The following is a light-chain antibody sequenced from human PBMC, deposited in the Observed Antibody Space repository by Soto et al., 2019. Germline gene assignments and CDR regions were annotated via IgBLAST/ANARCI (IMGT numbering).Light chain of an antibody. Sequence: DTVMTQSPDSLAVSLGERATINCKSSQSVLYSSDNKNYLAWYQQKPGQPPKLLIYWASTRESGVPERFSGSGSGTDFTLTISSLQAEDVAAYYCQQYYTSITFGQGTRLEIK. CDR1: QSVLYSSDNKNY. CDR2: WAS. V-gene: IGKV4-1*01. J-gene: IGKJ5*01. CDR3: QQYYTSIT.